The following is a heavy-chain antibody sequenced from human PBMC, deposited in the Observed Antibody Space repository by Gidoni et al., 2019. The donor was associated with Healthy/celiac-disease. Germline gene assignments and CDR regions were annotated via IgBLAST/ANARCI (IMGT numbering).Heavy chain of an antibody. Sequence: EVQLVESGGGLIQPGGSLRLSCAASGFTVSSNYMSWVRQAPGKGLEWVSVIYSGGSTYYADSVKGRFTISRDNSKNTLYLQMNSLRAEDTAVYYCARAIIYGSGSYYNYWGQGTLVTVSS. J-gene: IGHJ4*02. V-gene: IGHV3-53*01. CDR2: IYSGGST. CDR3: ARAIIYGSGSYYNY. CDR1: GFTVSSNY. D-gene: IGHD3-10*01.